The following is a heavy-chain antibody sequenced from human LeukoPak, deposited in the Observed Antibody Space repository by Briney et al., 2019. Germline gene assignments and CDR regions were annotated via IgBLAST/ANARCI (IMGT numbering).Heavy chain of an antibody. J-gene: IGHJ4*02. D-gene: IGHD1-26*01. Sequence: PGGSLRLSCAASGFSFSNHWMAWVRQTPGKGLEWVANIRQDGGDSYYVDSVRGRFTISRDNAKSSVFLQMNSLRAEDTAMYYCARVSGTHYPVDYWGQGTLVTVSS. CDR2: IRQDGGDS. CDR1: GFSFSNHW. CDR3: ARVSGTHYPVDY. V-gene: IGHV3-7*01.